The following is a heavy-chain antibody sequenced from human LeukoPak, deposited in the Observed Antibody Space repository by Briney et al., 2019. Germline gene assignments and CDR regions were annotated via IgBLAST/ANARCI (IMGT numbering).Heavy chain of an antibody. D-gene: IGHD3-16*02. J-gene: IGHJ4*02. Sequence: PGRSLRLSCAASGFTFSSYAMHWVRQAPGKGLEWVAVISYDGSNKYYADSVKGRFTISRDNSKNTLYLQMNSLRAEDTAVYYCARDGPRSLHYDYVWGSYREGVFDYWGQGTLVTVSS. V-gene: IGHV3-30-3*01. CDR3: ARDGPRSLHYDYVWGSYREGVFDY. CDR2: ISYDGSNK. CDR1: GFTFSSYA.